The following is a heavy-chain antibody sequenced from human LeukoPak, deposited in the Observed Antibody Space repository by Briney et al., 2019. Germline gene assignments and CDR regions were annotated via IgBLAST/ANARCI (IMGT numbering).Heavy chain of an antibody. D-gene: IGHD5-24*01. J-gene: IGHJ4*02. Sequence: GGSLRLSCAASGFTFSSYWMSWVRQAPGKGLEWVANIKQDGGEKYYVDSVKGRFTISRDNAKNSLYLQMNSLRAEDTAVYYCASPDGYNYRGWAYFDYWGQGTLVTVSS. V-gene: IGHV3-7*01. CDR1: GFTFSSYW. CDR3: ASPDGYNYRGWAYFDY. CDR2: IKQDGGEK.